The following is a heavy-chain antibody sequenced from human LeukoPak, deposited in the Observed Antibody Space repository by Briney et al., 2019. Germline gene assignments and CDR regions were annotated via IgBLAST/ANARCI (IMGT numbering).Heavy chain of an antibody. D-gene: IGHD2-15*01. V-gene: IGHV4-30-4*01. CDR2: IYYSGST. CDR1: GGSISSGGYY. Sequence: PSETLSLTCTVSGGSISSGGYYWSWIRQPPGKGLEWIGYIYYSGSTYHNPSLKSRVTISVDTSKNQFSLKLSSVTAADTAVHYCARYWDYYYGMDVWGQGTTVTVSS. J-gene: IGHJ6*02. CDR3: ARYWDYYYGMDV.